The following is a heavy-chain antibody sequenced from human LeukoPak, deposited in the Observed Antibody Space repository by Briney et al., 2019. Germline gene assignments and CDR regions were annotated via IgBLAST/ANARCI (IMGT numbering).Heavy chain of an antibody. Sequence: ASVKVSCKASGYTFTSYAMNWVRQAPGQGLEWMGWISSYNTQYIHKPQGRVTLTMDISTTTAYMELRSLTSDDTAVYYCARDSPGGGGDWGKMDHWGQGTLVTVSS. D-gene: IGHD2-21*02. V-gene: IGHV1-18*01. CDR3: ARDSPGGGGDWGKMDH. CDR1: GYTFTSYA. J-gene: IGHJ4*02. CDR2: ISSYNT.